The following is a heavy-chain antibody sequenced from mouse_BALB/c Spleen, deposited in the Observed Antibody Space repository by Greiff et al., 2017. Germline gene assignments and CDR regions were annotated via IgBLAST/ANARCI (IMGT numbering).Heavy chain of an antibody. CDR3: ARDIVYYGNYDYAMDY. D-gene: IGHD2-1*01. V-gene: IGHV7-3*02. CDR1: GFPFTDYY. Sequence: EVMLVESGGGLVQPGGSLRLSCATSGFPFTDYYMSWVRQPPGKALEWLGFIRNKANGYTTEYSASVKGRFTISRDNSQSILYLQMNTLRAEDSATYYCARDIVYYGNYDYAMDYWGQGTSVTVSS. J-gene: IGHJ4*01. CDR2: IRNKANGYTT.